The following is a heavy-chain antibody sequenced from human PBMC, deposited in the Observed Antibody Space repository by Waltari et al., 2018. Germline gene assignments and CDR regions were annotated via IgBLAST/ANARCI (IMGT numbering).Heavy chain of an antibody. Sequence: QVQLVESGGGVVQPGGSVRLVCAAYGFIFSDYGMPWGRQAPGKSPEWMAVIWNHGRSEFYEDSVKGRFTISRDNSKNILYLQMNNLRVEDTAIYYCARNLEDFYCTTTNCFMDYWGQGTLVTVSS. CDR2: IWNHGRSE. J-gene: IGHJ4*02. CDR3: ARNLEDFYCTTTNCFMDY. CDR1: GFIFSDYG. D-gene: IGHD2-2*01. V-gene: IGHV3-33*01.